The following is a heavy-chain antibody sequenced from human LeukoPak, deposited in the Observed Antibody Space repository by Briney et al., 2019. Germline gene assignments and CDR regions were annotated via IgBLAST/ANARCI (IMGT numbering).Heavy chain of an antibody. V-gene: IGHV3-30*18. CDR1: GFTFNNYA. J-gene: IGHJ6*02. CDR3: VKDPAKTNYYYYGMDV. D-gene: IGHD1/OR15-1a*01. CDR2: ISYDGGNT. Sequence: GGSLRLSCAASGFTFNNYAMYWVRQAPGKGLEWVALISYDGGNTYYADSVKGRFTISRDNSKNTLYLQMNSLRSGDTAVYYCVKDPAKTNYYYYGMDVWGQGTMVTVSS.